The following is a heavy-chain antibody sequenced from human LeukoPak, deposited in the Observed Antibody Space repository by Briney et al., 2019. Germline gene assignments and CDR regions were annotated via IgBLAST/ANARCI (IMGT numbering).Heavy chain of an antibody. D-gene: IGHD5-18*01. J-gene: IGHJ4*02. CDR3: ARDERVVDTAMVTPFDY. V-gene: IGHV1-8*03. CDR2: MNPNSGNT. Sequence: ASVKVSCKASGYTFTSYDINWVRQATGQGLEWMGWMNPNSGNTGYAQKFQGRVTITRNTSISTAYMELSSLRSDDTAVYYCARDERVVDTAMVTPFDYWGQGTLVTVSS. CDR1: GYTFTSYD.